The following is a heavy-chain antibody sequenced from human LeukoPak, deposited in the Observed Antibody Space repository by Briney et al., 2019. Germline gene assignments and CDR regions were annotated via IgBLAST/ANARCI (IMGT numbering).Heavy chain of an antibody. CDR2: ISGSGGST. J-gene: IGHJ4*02. V-gene: IGHV3-23*01. CDR1: GFTFSSYA. D-gene: IGHD3-22*01. Sequence: GGSLRLSRAASGFTFSSYAMGWVRQAPGKGLEWVSAISGSGGSTYYADSVKGRFTLSRDNSKTTLYLQMNSLRAEDTAVYYRAKEFDSSAGLLDYWGQGTLVTVSS. CDR3: AKEFDSSAGLLDY.